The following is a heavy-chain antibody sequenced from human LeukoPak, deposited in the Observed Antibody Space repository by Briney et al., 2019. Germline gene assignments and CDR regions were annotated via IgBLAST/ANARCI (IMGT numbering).Heavy chain of an antibody. J-gene: IGHJ4*02. CDR1: GYTFTGYY. CDR3: ARDPTIVATSTGDY. D-gene: IGHD5-12*01. Sequence: ASVKDSCKASGYTFTGYYMHWVRQAPGQGLEWMGRINPNSGGTNYAQKFQGRVTMTRDTSISTAYMELSRLRSDDTAVYYCARDPTIVATSTGDYWGQGTLVTVSS. V-gene: IGHV1-2*06. CDR2: INPNSGGT.